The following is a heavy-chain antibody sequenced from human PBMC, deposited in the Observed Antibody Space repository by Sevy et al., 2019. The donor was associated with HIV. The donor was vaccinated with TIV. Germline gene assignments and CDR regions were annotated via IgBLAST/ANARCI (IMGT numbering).Heavy chain of an antibody. J-gene: IGHJ4*02. Sequence: ASVKVSCKASGYTFTSYGISWVRQAPGQGLEWMGWISAYNGNTNYAQTLQGRVTMTTDTSTSTAYMELRSLRSDDTAVYYCARDQYSGYEDPLDYWGQGTLVTVSS. V-gene: IGHV1-18*01. CDR3: ARDQYSGYEDPLDY. CDR1: GYTFTSYG. D-gene: IGHD5-12*01. CDR2: ISAYNGNT.